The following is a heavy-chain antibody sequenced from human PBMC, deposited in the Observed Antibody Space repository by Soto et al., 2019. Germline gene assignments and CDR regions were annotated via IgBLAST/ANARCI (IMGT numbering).Heavy chain of an antibody. CDR2: IFYLGSS. CDR1: GDSIISSDFY. D-gene: IGHD3-3*02. Sequence: PSETLSLTCTVSGDSIISSDFYWGWVRQPPGKGLEWIGSIFYLGSSYYNPSLKSRVTMSVDTSKNQFSLRLRSVTAADTALYFCARHSLAIRKNNCFDPWGQGIMVTVSS. CDR3: ARHSLAIRKNNCFDP. V-gene: IGHV4-39*01. J-gene: IGHJ5*02.